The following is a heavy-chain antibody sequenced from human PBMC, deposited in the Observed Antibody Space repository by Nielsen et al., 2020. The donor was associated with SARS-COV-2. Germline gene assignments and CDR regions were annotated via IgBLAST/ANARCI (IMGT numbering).Heavy chain of an antibody. V-gene: IGHV4-59*01. CDR2: IYYSGST. J-gene: IGHJ4*02. D-gene: IGHD5-18*01. Sequence: SETLSLTCTVSGGSISSYYWSWIRQPPGKGLEWIGYIYYSGSTNYNPSLKSRVTISVDTSKNQFSLKLSSVTAADTAVYYCARDGASYGPFDYWGQGTLVTVSS. CDR3: ARDGASYGPFDY. CDR1: GGSISSYY.